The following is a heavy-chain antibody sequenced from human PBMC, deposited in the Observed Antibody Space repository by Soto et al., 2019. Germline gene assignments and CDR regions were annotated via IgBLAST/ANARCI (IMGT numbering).Heavy chain of an antibody. Sequence: SETLSLTCTVSGVSISSYYWSWIRQPPGKGLEWIGYIYYSGSTNYNPSLKSRVTISVDTSKNQFSLKLSSVTAADTAVYYCASHPKTKYNGSGSYISQCVDVWGKGTTVTVSS. D-gene: IGHD3-10*01. V-gene: IGHV4-59*08. J-gene: IGHJ6*04. CDR3: ASHPKTKYNGSGSYISQCVDV. CDR1: GVSISSYY. CDR2: IYYSGST.